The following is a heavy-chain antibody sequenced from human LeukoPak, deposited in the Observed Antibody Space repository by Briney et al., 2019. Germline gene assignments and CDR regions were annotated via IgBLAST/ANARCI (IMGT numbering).Heavy chain of an antibody. CDR3: VRHISANTGYFDS. CDR2: IHHSGSS. J-gene: IGHJ4*02. V-gene: IGHV4-39*01. Sequence: SETLSLTCTVSDGSVSSGTYYWGWIRQSPGKGLEWIGSIHHSGSSYYNPSLKSRVTIFVDTSRDQVSMDLSSVTAADTALYYCVRHISANTGYFDSCGQGTLVTVSS. CDR1: DGSVSSGTYY.